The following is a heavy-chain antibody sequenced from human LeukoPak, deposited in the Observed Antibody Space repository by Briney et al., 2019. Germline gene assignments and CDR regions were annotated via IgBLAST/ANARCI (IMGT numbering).Heavy chain of an antibody. CDR2: ISKDGSQK. Sequence: GGSLRLSCAASGFTFSSYGMHWVRQAPGKGLEGVAVISKDGSQKYYADSVKGRFTISRDNSKNTVYLQMTTLRVEDTAVYYCARDEDGRSSNYVFDYWGQGTLVTVSS. CDR3: ARDEDGRSSNYVFDY. J-gene: IGHJ4*02. D-gene: IGHD3-16*01. CDR1: GFTFSSYG. V-gene: IGHV3-30-3*01.